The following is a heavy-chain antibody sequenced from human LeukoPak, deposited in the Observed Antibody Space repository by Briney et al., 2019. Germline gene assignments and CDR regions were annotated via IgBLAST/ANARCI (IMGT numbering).Heavy chain of an antibody. J-gene: IGHJ4*02. CDR2: IKQDGSEK. Sequence: GXSLRLSCAASGFTFSSYWMSWVRQAPGKGLEWVANIKQDGSEKYYVDSVKGRFTISRDNAKNSLYLQMNSLRAEDTAVYYCARDAPGITIFGAGWGQGTLVTVSS. V-gene: IGHV3-7*01. D-gene: IGHD3-3*01. CDR3: ARDAPGITIFGAG. CDR1: GFTFSSYW.